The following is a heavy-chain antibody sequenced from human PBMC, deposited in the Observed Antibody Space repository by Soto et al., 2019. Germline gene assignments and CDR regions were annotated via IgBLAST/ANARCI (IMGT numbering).Heavy chain of an antibody. Sequence: QVQLQESGPGLVKPSETLSLTCTVSGGSISDYHWSWIRQPPGKGLEWIGYIYDSTITNYNPSLKSRVTISIDTSETQFSLKLSSVTAADTAVYYCARHSRGWVQSTGWFDTWGQGTLVTVSS. J-gene: IGHJ5*02. CDR1: GGSISDYH. V-gene: IGHV4-59*08. CDR3: ARHSRGWVQSTGWFDT. CDR2: IYDSTIT.